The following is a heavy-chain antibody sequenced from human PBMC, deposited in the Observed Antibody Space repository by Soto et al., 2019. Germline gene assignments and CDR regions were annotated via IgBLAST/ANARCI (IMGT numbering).Heavy chain of an antibody. CDR3: AAAEITAMAAFGS. V-gene: IGHV1-58*01. D-gene: IGHD5-18*01. CDR1: GFTFTSSA. J-gene: IGHJ4*02. Sequence: GASVKVSCKASGFTFTSSAVQWVRQARGQRLEWIGWIVVGSGNTNYAQKFQERVTITRDMSTSTAYMELSSLRSEDTAVYYCAAAEITAMAAFGSWGQGTLVTVSS. CDR2: IVVGSGNT.